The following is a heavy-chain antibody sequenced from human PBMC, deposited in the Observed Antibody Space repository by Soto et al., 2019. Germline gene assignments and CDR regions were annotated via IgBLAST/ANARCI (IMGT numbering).Heavy chain of an antibody. CDR3: VMVDNYVTPTPQDV. CDR1: GYIFVNYG. V-gene: IGHV1-18*01. J-gene: IGHJ6*02. CDR2: ISPYTGNT. D-gene: IGHD3-16*01. Sequence: QVQLVQSGDEVKKPGASVKVSCKASGYIFVNYGIAWVRQAPRQGLEWMGWISPYTGNTHSASKVQGRLTMTTDKSTSTAYMDRGSLTSDDTAVYYCVMVDNYVTPTPQDVWGQGTTVTVSS.